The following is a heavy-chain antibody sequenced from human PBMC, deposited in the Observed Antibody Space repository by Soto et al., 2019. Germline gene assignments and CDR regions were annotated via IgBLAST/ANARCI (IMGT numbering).Heavy chain of an antibody. J-gene: IGHJ6*02. V-gene: IGHV3-30*19. Sequence: VHLLESGGSLVQPGGSLRLSCAASGFSFSPYAMSWVRQAPGKGLEWVAVTSYDGSNKYYADSVKGRFTISRDNSKSTLYLQMNSLRAEDTAVYYCARGLCISSICYRGGIYYGMDVWGQGTTVTVSS. CDR1: GFSFSPYA. D-gene: IGHD2-2*01. CDR3: ARGLCISSICYRGGIYYGMDV. CDR2: TSYDGSNK.